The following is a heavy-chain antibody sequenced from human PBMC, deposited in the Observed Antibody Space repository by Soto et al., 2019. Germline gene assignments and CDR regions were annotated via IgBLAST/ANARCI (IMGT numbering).Heavy chain of an antibody. V-gene: IGHV1-18*01. D-gene: IGHD6-19*01. CDR1: GYTFTSYG. CDR3: ARDDPVAGPIGLDY. J-gene: IGHJ4*02. Sequence: ASVKVSCKASGYTFTSYGISWVRQAPGQGLEWMGWISAYNGNTNYAQKLQGRVTMTTDTSTSTAYMELRSLRSDDTAVYYCARDDPVAGPIGLDYWGQGTLVTVSS. CDR2: ISAYNGNT.